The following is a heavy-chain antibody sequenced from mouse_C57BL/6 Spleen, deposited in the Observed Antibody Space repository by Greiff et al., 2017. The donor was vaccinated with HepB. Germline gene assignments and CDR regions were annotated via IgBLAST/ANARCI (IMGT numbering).Heavy chain of an antibody. D-gene: IGHD2-4*01. CDR1: GFTFSSYA. V-gene: IGHV5-4*01. J-gene: IGHJ3*01. CDR3: ARDLYDYDEAWFAY. CDR2: ISDGGSYT. Sequence: VQLQQSGGGLVKPGGSLKLSCAASGFTFSSYAMSWVRQTPEKRLEWVATISDGGSYTYYPDNVKGRFTISRDNAKNNLYLQMSHLKSEDTAMYYCARDLYDYDEAWFAYWGQGTLVTVSA.